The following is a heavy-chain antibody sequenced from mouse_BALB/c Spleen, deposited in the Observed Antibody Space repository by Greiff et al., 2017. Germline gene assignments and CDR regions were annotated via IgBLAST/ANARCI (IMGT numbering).Heavy chain of an antibody. Sequence: VQLQQSGAELVRSGASVKLSCTASGFNIKDYYMHWVKQRPEQGLEWIGWIDPENGDTEYAPKFQGKATMTADTSSNTAYLQLSSLTSEDTAVYYCDASYGSQLGAMDYWGQGTSVTVSS. J-gene: IGHJ4*01. CDR1: GFNIKDYY. CDR2: IDPENGDT. CDR3: DASYGSQLGAMDY. D-gene: IGHD1-1*01. V-gene: IGHV14-4*02.